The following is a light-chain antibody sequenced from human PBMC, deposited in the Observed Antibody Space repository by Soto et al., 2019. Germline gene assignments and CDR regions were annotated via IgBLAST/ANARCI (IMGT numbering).Light chain of an antibody. CDR1: NSDVGAYNY. V-gene: IGLV2-8*01. J-gene: IGLJ1*01. CDR2: EVN. CDR3: SSYAGSSNV. Sequence: QSVLTQPASVSGSPGQSITISCTGTNSDVGAYNYVSWYQQHPGKAPKLMIYEVNKRPSGVPDRFSGSKSGNTASLTVSGLQAEDEADYYCSSYAGSSNVFGTGTKVTV.